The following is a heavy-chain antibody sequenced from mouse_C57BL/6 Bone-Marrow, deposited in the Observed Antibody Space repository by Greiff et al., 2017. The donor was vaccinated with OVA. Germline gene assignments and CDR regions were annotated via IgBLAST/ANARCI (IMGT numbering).Heavy chain of an antibody. Sequence: VQLQQPGAELVKPGASVKLSCKASGYTFTSYWMHWVKQRPGPGLEWIGMIHPNSGSTNYNEKFKSEATLTVDKSSSTAYMQLSSRTSEDSAVYYCARSGGSSYPYYLDYWGQGTTLTVSS. V-gene: IGHV1-64*01. CDR3: ARSGGSSYPYYLDY. CDR1: GYTFTSYW. CDR2: IHPNSGST. D-gene: IGHD1-1*01. J-gene: IGHJ2*01.